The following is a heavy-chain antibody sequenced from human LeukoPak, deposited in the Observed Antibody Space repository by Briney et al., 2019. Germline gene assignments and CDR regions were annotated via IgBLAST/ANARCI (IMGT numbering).Heavy chain of an antibody. Sequence: PGGSLRLSCAASGFTFSSYEMNWVRQAPGKGLEWVSYISSGGSTISYADSVKGRFTISRDNAKNSLYLQMNSLRAEDTAVYYCARVSLCSGGSCYYFLGYWGQGTLVTVSS. CDR3: ARVSLCSGGSCYYFLGY. D-gene: IGHD2-15*01. CDR1: GFTFSSYE. V-gene: IGHV3-48*03. J-gene: IGHJ4*02. CDR2: ISSGGSTI.